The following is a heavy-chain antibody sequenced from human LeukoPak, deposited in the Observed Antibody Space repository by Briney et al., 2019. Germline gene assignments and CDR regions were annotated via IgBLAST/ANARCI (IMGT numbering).Heavy chain of an antibody. V-gene: IGHV4-59*08. Sequence: SETLSLTCSVSGVSISDYHWNWIRQPPGKGLEWIGYIYSSRNTNYNPSLKSRVTISVDMSKNQFSLKLSSVTAADTAVYYCARRNDFGIWGQGTMVTVSS. CDR3: ARRNDFGI. CDR1: GVSISDYH. J-gene: IGHJ3*02. CDR2: IYSSRNT.